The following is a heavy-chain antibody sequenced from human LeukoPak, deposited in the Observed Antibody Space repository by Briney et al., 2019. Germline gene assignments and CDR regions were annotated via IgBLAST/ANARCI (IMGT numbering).Heavy chain of an antibody. CDR2: ISSSSSYI. J-gene: IGHJ6*02. CDR3: ARDSFSSSWLTNYYYYGMDA. CDR1: GFTFSSYS. D-gene: IGHD6-13*01. Sequence: GGSLRLSCAASGFTFSSYSMNWVRQAPGKGLEWVSSISSSSSYIYYADSVKGRFTISRDNAKNSLYLQMNSLRAEDAAVYYCARDSFSSSWLTNYYYYGMDAWGQGTTVTVSS. V-gene: IGHV3-21*01.